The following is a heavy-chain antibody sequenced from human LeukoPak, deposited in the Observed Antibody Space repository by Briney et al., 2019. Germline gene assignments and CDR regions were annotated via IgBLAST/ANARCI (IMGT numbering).Heavy chain of an antibody. J-gene: IGHJ4*02. CDR2: IGGDGGRT. D-gene: IGHD2-8*02. V-gene: IGHV3-43*02. CDR1: GFTFDNYA. Sequence: AGGSLRLSCAASGFTFDNYALHWVRQAPGKGLEWVSLIGGDGGRTYYADSVRGRFTISRDNSKNSLYLQMSSLTTEDSALYYCARDTGTAWTFDSWGQGTLVTVSS. CDR3: ARDTGTAWTFDS.